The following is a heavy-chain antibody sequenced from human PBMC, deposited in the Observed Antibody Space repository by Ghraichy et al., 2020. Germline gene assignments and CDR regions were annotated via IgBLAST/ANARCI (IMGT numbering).Heavy chain of an antibody. Sequence: GSLRLSCAASGFTFSSYAMSWVRQAPGKGLEWVSAISGSGGSTYYADSVKGRFTISRDKSKNTLYLQMNSLRAEDTAVYYCAKDQDIVVVAENDYWGQGTLVTVSS. J-gene: IGHJ4*02. CDR2: ISGSGGST. CDR1: GFTFSSYA. CDR3: AKDQDIVVVAENDY. D-gene: IGHD2-15*01. V-gene: IGHV3-23*01.